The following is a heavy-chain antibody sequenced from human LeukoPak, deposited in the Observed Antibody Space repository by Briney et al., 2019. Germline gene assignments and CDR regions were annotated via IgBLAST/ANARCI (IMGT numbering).Heavy chain of an antibody. D-gene: IGHD1-26*01. CDR2: IIPIFGTA. V-gene: IGHV1-69*06. J-gene: IGHJ4*02. CDR1: GYTFTDYY. Sequence: GASVKVSCKASGYTFTDYYIHWVRQAPGQGLEWMGGIIPIFGTANYAQKFQGRVTITADKSTSTAYMELSSLRSEDTAVYYCARGETLYSGSYCDDYWGQGTLVTVSS. CDR3: ARGETLYSGSYCDDY.